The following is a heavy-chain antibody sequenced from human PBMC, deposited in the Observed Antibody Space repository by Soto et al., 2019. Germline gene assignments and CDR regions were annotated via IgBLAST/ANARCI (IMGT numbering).Heavy chain of an antibody. CDR1: GFSFSTSGVG. J-gene: IGHJ4*02. D-gene: IGHD4-17*01. Sequence: QITLKESGPTLVKPTQPLTLTCTFSGFSFSTSGVGVGWIRLPPGRAVEWLALIYWNHDKRYSPSLQSRLTITKDTYKNPVVLTMTNMDPVDTATYYCAHRSNTDYVWGQGTLVTVSS. CDR2: IYWNHDK. V-gene: IGHV2-5*01. CDR3: AHRSNTDYV.